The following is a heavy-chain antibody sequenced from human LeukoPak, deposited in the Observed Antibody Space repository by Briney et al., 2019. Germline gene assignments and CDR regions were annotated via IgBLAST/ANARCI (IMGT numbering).Heavy chain of an antibody. D-gene: IGHD2-15*01. J-gene: IGHJ4*02. CDR1: GYTFTSYA. CDR2: INAGNGNT. CDR3: AREPHCSGGSCDSLDTAMVY. Sequence: ASVNVFCMASGYTFTSYAMHWVRQAPGQRLEWMGWINAGNGNTKYSQKFQGRVTITRNTSASTAYMELSSLRSEDTAVYYCAREPHCSGGSCDSLDTAMVYWGQGTLVTVSS. V-gene: IGHV1-3*01.